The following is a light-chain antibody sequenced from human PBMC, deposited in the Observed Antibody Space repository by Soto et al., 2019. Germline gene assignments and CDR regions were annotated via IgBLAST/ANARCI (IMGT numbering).Light chain of an antibody. CDR3: QKYDRAPRT. V-gene: IGKV1-27*01. Sequence: DIQMTQSPPSLSASVGDSVTITCRASQGIGTSLAWYQQKPGKVPMLLIYGASTLQSGVPSRFSGSGSGTDFTLTISRLRPEDVATYYCQKYDRAPRTFGPGTRVEIK. CDR1: QGIGTS. CDR2: GAS. J-gene: IGKJ1*01.